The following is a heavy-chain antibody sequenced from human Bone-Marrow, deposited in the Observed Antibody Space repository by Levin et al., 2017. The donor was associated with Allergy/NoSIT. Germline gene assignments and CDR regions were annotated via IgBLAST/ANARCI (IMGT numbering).Heavy chain of an antibody. CDR3: ATHDYGDYALDY. CDR1: GGSISSGGYY. V-gene: IGHV4-31*03. Sequence: SETLSLTCTVSGGSISSGGYYWSWIRQHPGKGLEWIGYIYYSGSTYYNPSLKSRVTISVDTSKNQFSLKLSSVTAADTAVYYCATHDYGDYALDYWGQGTLVTVSS. CDR2: IYYSGST. J-gene: IGHJ4*02. D-gene: IGHD4-17*01.